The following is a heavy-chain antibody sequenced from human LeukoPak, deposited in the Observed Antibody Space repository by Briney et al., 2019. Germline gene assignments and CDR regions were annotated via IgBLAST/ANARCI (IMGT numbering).Heavy chain of an antibody. V-gene: IGHV4-34*01. CDR3: AINDGSGSYYKSDY. J-gene: IGHJ4*02. CDR1: GGSFSGYY. Sequence: SETLSLTCAVYGGSFSGYYWSWVRQPPGKGPEWIGEIDQSGSTNYNPSLKSRVTITIDTSKSQFSLKPNSVTAADTAVYYCAINDGSGSYYKSDYWGQGTLVTVSS. D-gene: IGHD3-10*01. CDR2: IDQSGST.